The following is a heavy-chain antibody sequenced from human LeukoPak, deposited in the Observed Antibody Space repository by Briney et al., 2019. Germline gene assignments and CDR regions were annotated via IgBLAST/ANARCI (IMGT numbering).Heavy chain of an antibody. Sequence: ASVKVSCKASGYTFTSYAMNWVRQAPGQGLEWMGWINTNTGNPTYAQGFTGRFVFSLDTSVSTAYLQISNLKAADTAVYYCAFISSGWSILYWGQGTLVTVSS. CDR2: INTNTGNP. CDR3: AFISSGWSILY. CDR1: GYTFTSYA. J-gene: IGHJ4*02. D-gene: IGHD6-19*01. V-gene: IGHV7-4-1*02.